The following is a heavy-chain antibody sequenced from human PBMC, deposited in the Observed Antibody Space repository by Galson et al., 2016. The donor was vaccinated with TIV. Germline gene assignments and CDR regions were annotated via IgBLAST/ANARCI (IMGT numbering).Heavy chain of an antibody. V-gene: IGHV3-53*01. CDR2: IYSGGNP. CDR1: GFTVSRNY. D-gene: IGHD1-7*01. Sequence: SLRLSCAASGFTVSRNYMSWVRQAPGKGLEWISIIYSGGNPCYADSVEGRFTISRDTSKNTVYLQMNSLRAEDTAVYYCARDNNWNYANDAFDLWGQGTMVTVSS. J-gene: IGHJ3*01. CDR3: ARDNNWNYANDAFDL.